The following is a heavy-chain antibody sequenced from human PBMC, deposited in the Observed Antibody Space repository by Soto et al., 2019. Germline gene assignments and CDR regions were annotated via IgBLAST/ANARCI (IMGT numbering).Heavy chain of an antibody. Sequence: QLQLQESGSGLVKPSQTLSLTCAVSGGSISSGGYSWSWIRQPPGKGLEWIGYIYHSGSTYYNPSLKSLVTISVDMSKNQFALKLSSVTAADTAVYYCARGILYYVYDVWGQGTTVTVSS. D-gene: IGHD2-8*01. CDR2: IYHSGST. V-gene: IGHV4-30-2*01. J-gene: IGHJ6*02. CDR3: ARGILYYVYDV. CDR1: GGSISSGGYS.